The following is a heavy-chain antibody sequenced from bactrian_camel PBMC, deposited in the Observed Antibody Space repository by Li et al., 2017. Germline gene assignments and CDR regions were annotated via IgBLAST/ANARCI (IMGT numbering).Heavy chain of an antibody. J-gene: IGHJ4*01. CDR3: AQGPGVGYGGSYAELRGYIN. Sequence: HVQLVESGGGQVEAGGSLRLSCAASGNSWSRYYCMGWFRQAPGKDREGVAVLWIGGATTTYADSVKGRFIITRDKAKDLVYLQMDSLKPEDTAMYYCAQGPGVGYGGSYAELRGYINWGQGTQVTVS. D-gene: IGHD6*01. CDR2: LWIGGATT. CDR1: GNSWSRYYC. V-gene: IGHV3S63*01.